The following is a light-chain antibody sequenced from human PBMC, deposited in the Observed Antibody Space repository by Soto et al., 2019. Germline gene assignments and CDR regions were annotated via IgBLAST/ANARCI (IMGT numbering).Light chain of an antibody. Sequence: QSALTQPPSASGSPGQSVTIPCTGTSSDVGGYDHVSWYQQHPGKAPKLMIYEVTKRPAGVPDRFSGSKSGNTASLTISGLQAEDEADYYCSSYTSSSTLVFGGGTKLTVL. CDR2: EVT. J-gene: IGLJ2*01. CDR1: SSDVGGYDH. V-gene: IGLV2-8*01. CDR3: SSYTSSSTLV.